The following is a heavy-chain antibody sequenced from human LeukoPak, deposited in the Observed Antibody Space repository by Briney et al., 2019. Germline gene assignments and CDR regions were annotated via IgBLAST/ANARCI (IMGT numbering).Heavy chain of an antibody. D-gene: IGHD6-19*01. J-gene: IGHJ4*02. CDR2: ISYDGPNK. CDR1: AFTFSSYA. CDR3: ARGVRIAVAGNIDY. Sequence: GGSLRLSCAASAFTFSSYAMHWVRRAPGKGLEWVAVISYDGPNKNYADPVKGRFTISRDNSKNTLYLQMNSLRAEDTAVYYCARGVRIAVAGNIDYWGQGTLVTVSS. V-gene: IGHV3-30*04.